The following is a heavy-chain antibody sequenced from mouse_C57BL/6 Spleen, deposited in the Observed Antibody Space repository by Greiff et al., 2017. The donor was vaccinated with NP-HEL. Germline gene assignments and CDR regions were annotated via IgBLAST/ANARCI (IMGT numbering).Heavy chain of an antibody. D-gene: IGHD2-3*01. CDR1: GYTFTDYY. CDR2: INPYNGGT. Sequence: VQLQQSGPVLVKPGASVKMSCKASGYTFTDYYMNWVKQSHGKSLEWIGVINPYNGGTSYNQKFKGKATLTVDKSSSTAYMELNSLTSEDSAVYYCARWGYDPYWYFDVWGTGTTVTVSS. V-gene: IGHV1-19*01. J-gene: IGHJ1*03. CDR3: ARWGYDPYWYFDV.